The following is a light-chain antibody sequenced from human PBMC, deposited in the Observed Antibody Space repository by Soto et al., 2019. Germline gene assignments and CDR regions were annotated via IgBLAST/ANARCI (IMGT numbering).Light chain of an antibody. Sequence: IQMTQSPSSVSASVGDRVTITFRASQGISSWLAWYQKKPGKAPKLLIYAASSLQSGVPSRFSGSGSGTDFTLTISSLQPEDCAIYFCQQANSFPITFGQGTRLEIK. V-gene: IGKV1-12*01. J-gene: IGKJ5*01. CDR2: AAS. CDR3: QQANSFPIT. CDR1: QGISSW.